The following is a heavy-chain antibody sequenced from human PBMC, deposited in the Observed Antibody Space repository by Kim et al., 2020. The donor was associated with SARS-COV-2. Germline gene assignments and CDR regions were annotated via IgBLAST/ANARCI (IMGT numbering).Heavy chain of an antibody. D-gene: IGHD2-2*01. Sequence: SETLSLTCAVYGGSFSGYYWSWIRQPPGKGLEWIGEINHSGSTNYNPSLKSRVTISVDTSKNQFSLKLSSVTAADTAVYYCARIVAPAALYYFDYWGQGT. J-gene: IGHJ4*02. CDR2: INHSGST. CDR1: GGSFSGYY. V-gene: IGHV4-34*01. CDR3: ARIVAPAALYYFDY.